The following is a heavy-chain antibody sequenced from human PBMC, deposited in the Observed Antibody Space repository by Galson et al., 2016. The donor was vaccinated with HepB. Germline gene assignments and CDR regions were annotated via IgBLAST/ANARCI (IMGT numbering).Heavy chain of an antibody. CDR3: ARVQRAGNWFDP. V-gene: IGHV4-34*01. Sequence: LSLTCAVSGTSFSGYYWSWIRQSSAKGLEWIGQITHSQVTGYNPSLKSRVTISIDRSKDQVFLKLNSVTAADTAVYYCARVQRAGNWFDPWGQGTLVIVSS. CDR2: ITHSQVT. D-gene: IGHD4/OR15-4a*01. CDR1: GTSFSGYY. J-gene: IGHJ5*02.